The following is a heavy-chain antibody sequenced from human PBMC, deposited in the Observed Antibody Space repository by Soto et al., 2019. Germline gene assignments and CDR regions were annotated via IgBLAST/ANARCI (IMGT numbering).Heavy chain of an antibody. CDR3: ASDPGY. CDR1: GFTFVNYW. CDR2: VKPDGSEK. J-gene: IGHJ4*02. V-gene: IGHV3-7*01. Sequence: GGSLRLSCAASGFTFVNYWMSCVRQAPGKGLEWVANVKPDGSEKYYTASVRGRFTISRDGAKNSLFLQMDSLIAEDTALYYCASDPGYWGQATLVTVS.